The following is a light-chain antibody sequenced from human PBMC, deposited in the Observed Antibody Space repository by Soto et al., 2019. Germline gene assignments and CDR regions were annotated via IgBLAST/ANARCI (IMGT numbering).Light chain of an antibody. J-gene: IGLJ2*01. CDR3: QVWDSSTVV. Sequence: ELTQPLSVSVALGQTARITCGENNIGSKNVHWYQQKPGQAPVLVIYRDSNRPSGIPERFSGSNSGNTATLTISRAQAGDEADYYCQVWDSSTVVFGGGTKLTVL. CDR2: RDS. CDR1: NIGSKN. V-gene: IGLV3-9*01.